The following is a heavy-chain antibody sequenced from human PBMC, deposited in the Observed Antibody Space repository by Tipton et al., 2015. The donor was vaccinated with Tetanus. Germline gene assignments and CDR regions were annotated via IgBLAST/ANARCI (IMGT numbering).Heavy chain of an antibody. D-gene: IGHD6-13*01. V-gene: IGHV4-59*01. CDR1: GGSLSTYH. Sequence: VKPSETLSLSCTVSGGSLSTYHWNWIRHLPGKGLEWIGYTDYSGTTKYNPSLKSRVTISVDTSKNQFSLKLSSVTAADTAGYYFGRGGIAAAGGGLDYWGQGTLVTVSS. CDR3: GRGGIAAAGGGLDY. CDR2: TDYSGTT. J-gene: IGHJ4*02.